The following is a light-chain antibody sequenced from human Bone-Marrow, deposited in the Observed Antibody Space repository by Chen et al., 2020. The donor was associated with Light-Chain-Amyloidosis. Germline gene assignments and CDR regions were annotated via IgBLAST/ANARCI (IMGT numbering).Light chain of an antibody. Sequence: EIVLTQSPGTLSLSPGERATLSCRASESVSTSHLSWYQQKPGQSPRLLIYGASSRATGIPDRFSGSGSGTEFTLTISRLEPEDFAVYYCQQYGGSPAYTFGQWTKLEMK. CDR3: QQYGGSPAYT. J-gene: IGKJ2*01. V-gene: IGKV3-20*01. CDR1: ESVSTSH. CDR2: GAS.